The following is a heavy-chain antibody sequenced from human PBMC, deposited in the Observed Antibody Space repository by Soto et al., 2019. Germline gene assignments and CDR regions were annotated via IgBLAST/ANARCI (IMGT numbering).Heavy chain of an antibody. CDR1: GASIGSGGW. CDR2: IFHDGNT. V-gene: IGHV4-4*02. D-gene: IGHD2-8*02. Sequence: SETLSLTCAVSGASIGSGGWWSWVRQPPGKGLEWIAEIFHDGNTNYSPSLKSRVTISVDKSQNQFSLNVYSVTAADTAVYYCARHEGWTGPDQWGKGTLVTVSS. J-gene: IGHJ5*02. CDR3: ARHEGWTGPDQ.